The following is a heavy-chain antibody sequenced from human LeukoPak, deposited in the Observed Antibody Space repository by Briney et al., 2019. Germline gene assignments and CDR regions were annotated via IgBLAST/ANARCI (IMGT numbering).Heavy chain of an antibody. J-gene: IGHJ6*02. CDR3: ARDRYSSSWYPHYYYYYGMDV. CDR1: GFTFSSHW. Sequence: PGGSLRLPCAASGFTFSSHWMGWVRQAPGKGLEWVANINQDGSEKYYVDSVKGRFTISRDNAKNSLYLQMNSLRAEDTAVYYCARDRYSSSWYPHYYYYYGMDVWGQGTTVTVSS. CDR2: INQDGSEK. V-gene: IGHV3-7*01. D-gene: IGHD6-13*01.